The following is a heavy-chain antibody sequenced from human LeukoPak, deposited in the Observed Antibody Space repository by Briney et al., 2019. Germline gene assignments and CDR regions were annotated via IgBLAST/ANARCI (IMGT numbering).Heavy chain of an antibody. V-gene: IGHV3-23*01. CDR2: VSGTGGGT. CDR1: GFTFSSYA. CDR3: ARNWRATGPFDY. D-gene: IGHD3-3*01. J-gene: IGHJ4*02. Sequence: GGSLRLSCAASGFTFSSYAMSWVRQAPGKGLEWVSSVSGTGGGTYYADSVKGRFTISRDNSKNTLYLQMNSLRAEDTAVYYCARNWRATGPFDYWGQGTLVTVSS.